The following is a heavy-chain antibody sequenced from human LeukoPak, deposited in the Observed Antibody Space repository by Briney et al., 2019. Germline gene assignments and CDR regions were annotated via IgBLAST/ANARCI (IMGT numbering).Heavy chain of an antibody. Sequence: ASVKVSCKASGYTFTSYDINWVRQATGQGLEWMGWMNPNSGNTGYAQKFKGRVTMTRNTSISTAYMELSSLRSEDTAVYYCASLRPSYCRSPSCFGDAFDIWGEGTMVTVSS. D-gene: IGHD2-2*01. CDR1: GYTFTSYD. J-gene: IGHJ3*02. CDR2: MNPNSGNT. V-gene: IGHV1-8*01. CDR3: ASLRPSYCRSPSCFGDAFDI.